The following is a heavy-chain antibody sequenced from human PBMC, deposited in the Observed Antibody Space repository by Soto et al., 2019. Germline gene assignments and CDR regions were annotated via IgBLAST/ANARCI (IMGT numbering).Heavy chain of an antibody. D-gene: IGHD2-15*01. CDR3: AREEGVVARAFDY. Sequence: GGSLRLSCESSGFAFRSYGMHWVRQAPGKGLEWVSLIWHDGSQKYYADSVKGRFTISRDNSKNTLHLQMSSLRAEDTAVYYCAREEGVVARAFDYWGQGTLVTVSS. CDR2: IWHDGSQK. V-gene: IGHV3-33*01. J-gene: IGHJ4*02. CDR1: GFAFRSYG.